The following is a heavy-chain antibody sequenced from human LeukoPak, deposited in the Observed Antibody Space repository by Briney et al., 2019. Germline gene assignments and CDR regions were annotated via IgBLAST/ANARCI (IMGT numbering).Heavy chain of an antibody. CDR1: GFTFSSYS. CDR3: ARKRGGHRDYGDYGNWFDP. J-gene: IGHJ5*02. CDR2: ISSSSSYI. V-gene: IGHV3-21*01. D-gene: IGHD4-17*01. Sequence: AGGSLRLSCAASGFTFSSYSMNWVRQAPGKRLEWVSSISSSSSYIYYADSVKGRFTISRDNAKNSLYLQMNSLRAEDTAVYYCARKRGGHRDYGDYGNWFDPWGQGTLVTVSS.